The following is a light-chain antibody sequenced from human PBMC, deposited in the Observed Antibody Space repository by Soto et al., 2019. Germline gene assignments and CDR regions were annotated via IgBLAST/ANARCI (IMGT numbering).Light chain of an antibody. CDR3: MKATQSHGT. V-gene: IGKV2-24*01. CDR1: QSLLHSDGNTY. J-gene: IGKJ1*01. CDR2: KVS. Sequence: DIVMTQTPLSSPVTLGQAASISRRSSQSLLHSDGNTYLSWFQQRPGQPPRLLIYKVSDRFSGVPDRFSGSGAGTDFTLTISRVEAEDVGIYYCMKATQSHGTFGQGTKVDIK.